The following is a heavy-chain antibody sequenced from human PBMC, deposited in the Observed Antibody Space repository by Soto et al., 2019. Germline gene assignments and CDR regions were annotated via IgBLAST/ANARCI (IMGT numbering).Heavy chain of an antibody. CDR1: GFTFSSYG. V-gene: IGHV3-33*01. CDR3: ARADRAVGYCSGGSCYFVEIDY. CDR2: IWYDGSNK. J-gene: IGHJ4*02. Sequence: PGGSLRLSCAASGFTFSSYGMHWVRQAPGKGLEWVAVIWYDGSNKYYADSVKGRFTISRDNSKNTLYLQMNSLRAEDTAVYYCARADRAVGYCSGGSCYFVEIDYWGQGTLVTVSS. D-gene: IGHD2-15*01.